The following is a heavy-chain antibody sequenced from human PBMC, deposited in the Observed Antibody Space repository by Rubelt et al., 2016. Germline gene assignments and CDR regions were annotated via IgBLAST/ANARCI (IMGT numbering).Heavy chain of an antibody. CDR3: AMDLGYRSGVPLRFDP. CDR1: GYNFTDYY. J-gene: IGHJ5*02. CDR2: INPNSGGT. Sequence: QVQLVQSGSELKKPGASVKVSCKASGYNFTDYYMHWVRQAPGQGLEWMGRINPNSGGTNYAQKFQGRVTMTRDTSISTAYMEQSRLRSEDTAVYYCAMDLGYRSGVPLRFDPWGQGTLGTVSS. D-gene: IGHD6-19*01. V-gene: IGHV1-2*06.